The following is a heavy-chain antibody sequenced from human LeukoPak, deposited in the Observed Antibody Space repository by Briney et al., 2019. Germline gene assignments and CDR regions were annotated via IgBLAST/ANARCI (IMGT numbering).Heavy chain of an antibody. CDR3: ARGRYSNWERYYYMDV. Sequence: GGSLRLSCAASGFTFSNYWMSWVRQAPGKGLEWVANINQHGSENYYVDSVRGRFTISRDNAQNSLFLQMNSLRAEDTAVYYCARGRYSNWERYYYMDVWGKGATVTVSS. CDR2: INQHGSEN. D-gene: IGHD4-11*01. J-gene: IGHJ6*03. V-gene: IGHV3-7*01. CDR1: GFTFSNYW.